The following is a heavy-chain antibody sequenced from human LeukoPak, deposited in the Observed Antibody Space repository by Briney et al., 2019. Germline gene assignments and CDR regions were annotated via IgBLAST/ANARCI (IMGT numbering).Heavy chain of an antibody. CDR3: AELGITMIGGV. V-gene: IGHV3-30*02. CDR1: GFTFSSYA. Sequence: GGSLRLSRAASGFTFSSYAMHWVRQAPGKGLEWVAFIQFDGSNKYYADSVKGRFTISRDNSKNTLYLQMNSLRAEDTAVYYCAELGITMIGGVWGKGTTVTISS. CDR2: IQFDGSNK. J-gene: IGHJ6*04. D-gene: IGHD3-10*02.